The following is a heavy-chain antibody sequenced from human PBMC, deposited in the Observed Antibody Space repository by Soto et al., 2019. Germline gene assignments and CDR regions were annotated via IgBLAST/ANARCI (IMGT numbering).Heavy chain of an antibody. V-gene: IGHV3-30*03. D-gene: IGHD5-12*01. Sequence: QVQLVESGGGVVQPGRSLRLSCAASGFTFSSYGMHWVRQAPGKGLEWVAVISYDGSNKYYADSVKGRFTISRDNSKNKLYLQMNSLRAEDTAVYYCARSTTGWLRPTNAGMDVWGQGTTVTVSS. J-gene: IGHJ6*02. CDR3: ARSTTGWLRPTNAGMDV. CDR1: GFTFSSYG. CDR2: ISYDGSNK.